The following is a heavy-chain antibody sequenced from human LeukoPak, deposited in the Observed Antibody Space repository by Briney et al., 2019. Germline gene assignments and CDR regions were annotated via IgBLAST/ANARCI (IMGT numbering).Heavy chain of an antibody. D-gene: IGHD2-2*01. J-gene: IGHJ5*02. Sequence: GGSLRLSCAASGFTFSSYAMSWVRQAPGKGLEWVSAISGSGGSTYYADSVKGRFTISRDNSKNTLYLQMNSLRAEDTAVYYCAKAPDIVVVHNWLDPWGQGTLVTVSS. CDR2: ISGSGGST. CDR1: GFTFSSYA. CDR3: AKAPDIVVVHNWLDP. V-gene: IGHV3-23*01.